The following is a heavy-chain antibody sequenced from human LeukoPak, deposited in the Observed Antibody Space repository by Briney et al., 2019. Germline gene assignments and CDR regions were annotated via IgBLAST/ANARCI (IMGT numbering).Heavy chain of an antibody. CDR2: ISGGGDTT. CDR3: AKSTFGLLWFGDYLDY. CDR1: GFSFSSYT. D-gene: IGHD3-10*01. Sequence: GGSLRLSCSASGFSFSSYTMTWVRQAPGKGPEWVSIISGGGDTTFYTDSVKGRFTISRDNSKNTLYLQMNSLRVEDTAVYYCAKSTFGLLWFGDYLDYWGQGTQVTVSS. J-gene: IGHJ4*02. V-gene: IGHV3-23*01.